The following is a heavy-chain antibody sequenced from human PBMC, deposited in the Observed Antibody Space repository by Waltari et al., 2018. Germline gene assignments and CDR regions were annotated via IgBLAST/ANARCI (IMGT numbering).Heavy chain of an antibody. CDR3: VRDFDY. V-gene: IGHV3-7*01. CDR1: GFMFGAYW. CDR2: IKQDGSEK. J-gene: IGHJ4*02. Sequence: EVQLVESGGDLVQPGGSLRLSCNASGFMFGAYWLSWVRQAPGKGLEWLANIKQDGSEKFYVDSVKGRVTISRDNGKNSLYLQMNSLRAEDTAVYYCVRDFDYWGQGTQVSVSS.